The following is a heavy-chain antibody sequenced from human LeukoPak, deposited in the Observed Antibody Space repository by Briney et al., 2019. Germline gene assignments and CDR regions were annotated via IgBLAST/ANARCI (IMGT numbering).Heavy chain of an antibody. V-gene: IGHV3-66*01. Sequence: GGPLRLSCAASGFTVSSNYMSWVRQAPGKGLEWVSVIYSGGTTYYADSVKGRFTVSRDNSRNTLYLQMHTLRAEDTAVYYCARKYIYGLDWGQGTLVTVSS. CDR3: ARKYIYGLD. CDR1: GFTVSSNY. D-gene: IGHD2/OR15-2a*01. CDR2: IYSGGTT. J-gene: IGHJ4*02.